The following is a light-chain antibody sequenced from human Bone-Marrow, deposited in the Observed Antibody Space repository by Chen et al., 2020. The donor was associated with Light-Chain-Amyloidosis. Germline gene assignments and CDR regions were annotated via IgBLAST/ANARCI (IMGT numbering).Light chain of an antibody. CDR1: NIGSTS. CDR2: DDS. Sequence: SYVLTQPSSVSVAPGQTATIACGGTNIGSTSVHCYQQTPGQAPRLVVYDDSDRPSGIPERLSGSNSGNTATLTISRVEAGDEADYYCQVWDRSSDRPVFGGGTKLTVL. J-gene: IGLJ3*02. V-gene: IGLV3-21*02. CDR3: QVWDRSSDRPV.